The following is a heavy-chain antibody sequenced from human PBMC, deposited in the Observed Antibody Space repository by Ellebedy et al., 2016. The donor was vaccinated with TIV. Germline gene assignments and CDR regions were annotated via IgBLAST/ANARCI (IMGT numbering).Heavy chain of an antibody. CDR1: GFTFDDYG. V-gene: IGHV3-20*04. Sequence: PGGSLRLSCVASGFTFDDYGMSWVRQAPGKGLEWVSGINWNGGNTGYADSVKGRFTISRDNAKNSLYLQMNSLRADDTALYYCARLQDSSGYYYFDYWGQGTLVTVSS. J-gene: IGHJ4*02. CDR2: INWNGGNT. CDR3: ARLQDSSGYYYFDY. D-gene: IGHD3-22*01.